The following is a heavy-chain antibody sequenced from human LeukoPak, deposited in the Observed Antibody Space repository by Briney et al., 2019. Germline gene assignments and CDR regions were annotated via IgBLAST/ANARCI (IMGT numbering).Heavy chain of an antibody. CDR3: ARASYCSSTSCSEDDNWFDP. Sequence: ASVKVSCKASGGTFSSYAISRVRQAPGQGLEWMGRIIPIFGTANYAQKFQGRVTITTDESTSTAYMELSSLRSEDTAVYYCARASYCSSTSCSEDDNWFDPWGQGTLVTVSS. CDR1: GGTFSSYA. J-gene: IGHJ5*02. D-gene: IGHD2-2*01. V-gene: IGHV1-69*05. CDR2: IIPIFGTA.